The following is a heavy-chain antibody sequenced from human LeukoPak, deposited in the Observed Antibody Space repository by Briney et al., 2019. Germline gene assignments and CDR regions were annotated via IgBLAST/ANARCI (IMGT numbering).Heavy chain of an antibody. CDR1: GFTFSSYS. Sequence: PGGSLRLSCAASGFTFSSYSMNRVRQAPGKGLEWVSFTSTTSSSIYYADSVKGRFTISRDNAKNSLYLQMSSLRDEDTAVYYCARMRSGWYIDYWGQGTLVTVSS. D-gene: IGHD6-19*01. V-gene: IGHV3-48*02. J-gene: IGHJ4*02. CDR2: TSTTSSSI. CDR3: ARMRSGWYIDY.